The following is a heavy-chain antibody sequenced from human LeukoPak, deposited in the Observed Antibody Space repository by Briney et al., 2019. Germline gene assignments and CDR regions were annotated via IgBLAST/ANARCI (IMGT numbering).Heavy chain of an antibody. J-gene: IGHJ3*01. D-gene: IGHD6-19*01. V-gene: IGHV3-23*01. CDR2: ISGSGGST. CDR1: GFTFSSYA. Sequence: GGSLRLSCAASGFTFSSYAMSWVRQAPGKGLEWVSAISGSGGSTYYADSVKGRFTISRDNSKNTLYLQMNSLRAEDTAVYYCAKVTGIAVAYDAFDVWGQGTMVTVSS. CDR3: AKVTGIAVAYDAFDV.